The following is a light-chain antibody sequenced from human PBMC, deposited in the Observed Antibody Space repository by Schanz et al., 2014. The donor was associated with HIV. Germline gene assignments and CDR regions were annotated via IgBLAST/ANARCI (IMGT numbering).Light chain of an antibody. CDR2: GAS. V-gene: IGKV3-20*01. Sequence: EIVMTQSPATLSVSPGERATLSCRASQSVSANLAWYQQKPGQAPRLLIYGASTWATVIPDRFSGSGSETDFTLTITRLEPEDFAVYYCQQYGSSPFTFGGGTKLEIK. CDR3: QQYGSSPFT. CDR1: QSVSAN. J-gene: IGKJ4*01.